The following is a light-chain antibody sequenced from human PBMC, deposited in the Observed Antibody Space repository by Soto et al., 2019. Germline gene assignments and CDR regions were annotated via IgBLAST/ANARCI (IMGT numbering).Light chain of an antibody. V-gene: IGKV1-5*01. CDR1: QTISSW. CDR3: QQYNSYSPT. Sequence: DSQMTQSPSTLSGSVGPRFTITCRASQTISSWLAWYQQKQGKAPKILIYDASSLESGVPSRFSGSGSGTEFNLTISSLQTDDFATYYCQQYNSYSPTFGQGTKVDIK. CDR2: DAS. J-gene: IGKJ1*01.